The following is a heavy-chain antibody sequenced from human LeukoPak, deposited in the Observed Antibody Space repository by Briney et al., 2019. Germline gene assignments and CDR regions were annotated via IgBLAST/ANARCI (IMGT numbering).Heavy chain of an antibody. CDR1: GFTFSSYA. CDR2: ISGSGGST. J-gene: IGHJ4*02. V-gene: IGHV3-23*01. D-gene: IGHD4-17*01. Sequence: GGSLRLSCAASGFTFSSYAMSWVRQAPGKGLEWVSAISGSGGSTYYADSVKGRFTISRDNSKNTLYLQMNSLRAEDTAVYYCAKAPRRTVTTMSFDYWGQGTLVTVSS. CDR3: AKAPRRTVTTMSFDY.